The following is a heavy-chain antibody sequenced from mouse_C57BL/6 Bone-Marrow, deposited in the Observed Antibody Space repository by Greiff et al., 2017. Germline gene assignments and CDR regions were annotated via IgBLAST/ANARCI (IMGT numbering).Heavy chain of an antibody. Sequence: EVQLQQSGPVLVKPGASVKMSCKASGYTFTDYYMNWVQQSHGKSLEWIGVINPYNGGTSYNQKFKGKATLTVDKSSSTAYMELTSLTSEDSAVYYCARRCDAMDYWGQGTSVTVSS. J-gene: IGHJ4*01. CDR3: ARRCDAMDY. V-gene: IGHV1-19*01. CDR1: GYTFTDYY. CDR2: INPYNGGT.